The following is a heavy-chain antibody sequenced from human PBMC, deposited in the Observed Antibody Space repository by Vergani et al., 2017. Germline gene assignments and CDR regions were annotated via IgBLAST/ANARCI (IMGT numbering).Heavy chain of an antibody. Sequence: QVQLVQSGAEVKKPGSSVKVSCKASGGTFSSYAISWVRQAPGQGLEWMGWINTNTGNPTYAQGFTGRCVFPLDTSVSTAYLQISSLKAEDTAVYYCASRYSSSGVGRGMDVWGQGTTVTVSS. D-gene: IGHD6-6*01. J-gene: IGHJ6*02. CDR2: INTNTGNP. CDR1: GGTFSSYA. CDR3: ASRYSSSGVGRGMDV. V-gene: IGHV7-4-1*02.